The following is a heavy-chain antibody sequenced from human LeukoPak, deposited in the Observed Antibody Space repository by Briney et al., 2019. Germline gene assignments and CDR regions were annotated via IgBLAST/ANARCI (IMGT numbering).Heavy chain of an antibody. CDR3: ARIMSYGSGSYFDY. CDR2: ISSSSYI. CDR1: GFTFSSYS. D-gene: IGHD3-10*01. V-gene: IGHV3-21*01. Sequence: GGSLRLSCAASGFTFSSYSMNWVRQAPGKGLEWVSSISSSSYIYYADSVKGRFTISRDNAKNSLYLQMNSLRAEDTAVYYCARIMSYGSGSYFDYWGQGTLVTVSS. J-gene: IGHJ4*02.